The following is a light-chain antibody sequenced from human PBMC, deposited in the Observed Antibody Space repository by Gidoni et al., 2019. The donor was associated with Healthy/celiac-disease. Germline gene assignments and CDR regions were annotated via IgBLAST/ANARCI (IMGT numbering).Light chain of an antibody. J-gene: IGKJ3*01. CDR1: QSISSY. CDR2: AAS. Sequence: DIQMPQSPSSLSASVGDRVTNTCRASQSISSYLNWYQQKPGKAPKLLIYAASSLQSGVPSRFSGSGSGTDFTLTISSLQPEEFATYYCQQSYSTPSVGPXTKVDIK. V-gene: IGKV1-39*01. CDR3: QQSYSTPS.